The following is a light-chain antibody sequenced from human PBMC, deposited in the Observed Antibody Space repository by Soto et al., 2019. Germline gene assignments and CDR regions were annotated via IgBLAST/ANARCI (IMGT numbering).Light chain of an antibody. CDR1: QSISSR. V-gene: IGKV1-5*03. CDR3: QQYGDSPRS. Sequence: ITMTQSPSTLSASVGDRITITCRASQSISSRLAWYQQKPGKAPKLLIYKASSLESGVPARFSGSGSGTEFTLTISSLQPDDFAVYYCQQYGDSPRSFGQGTKVDI. CDR2: KAS. J-gene: IGKJ1*01.